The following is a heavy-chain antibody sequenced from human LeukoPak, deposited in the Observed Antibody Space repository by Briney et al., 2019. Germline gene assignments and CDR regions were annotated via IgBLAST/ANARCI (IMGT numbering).Heavy chain of an antibody. CDR3: ARGADWYYDFWSGYYTYFDY. D-gene: IGHD3-3*01. CDR2: INHSGST. Sequence: PSETLSLTCAVYGGSFSGYYWSWIRQPPGKGLEWIGEINHSGSTNYNPSLKSRVTISVDTSKNQFSLKLSSVTAADTAVYYCARGADWYYDFWSGYYTYFDYWGQGTLVTVSS. V-gene: IGHV4-34*01. J-gene: IGHJ4*02. CDR1: GGSFSGYY.